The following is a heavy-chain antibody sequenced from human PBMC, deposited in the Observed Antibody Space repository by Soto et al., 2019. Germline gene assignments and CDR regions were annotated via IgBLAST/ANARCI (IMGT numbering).Heavy chain of an antibody. J-gene: IGHJ4*02. D-gene: IGHD3-10*01. CDR2: ISWNSGSI. CDR1: GFTFDDYG. Sequence: GGSLRLSCAASGFTFDDYGMHWVRQAPGKGLEWVSGISWNSGSIGYADSVKGRFTISRDNAKNSLYLQMNSLRTEDTAFYYCAKDFFGTRVMGVLDYWGQGTLVTVSS. V-gene: IGHV3-9*01. CDR3: AKDFFGTRVMGVLDY.